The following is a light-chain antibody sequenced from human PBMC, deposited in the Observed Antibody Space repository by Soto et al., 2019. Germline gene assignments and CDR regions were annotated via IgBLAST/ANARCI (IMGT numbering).Light chain of an antibody. CDR1: SSDVGGYNY. Sequence: QSVLTQPASVSGSPGQSITISCTGTSSDVGGYNYVSWYVQHPGKAPKLIIYEVSNRPSGVSNRFSGSKSGNTASLTISGLQAEDEADYYCTSYTSSSPYVFGSGTQLTVL. CDR3: TSYTSSSPYV. J-gene: IGLJ7*01. CDR2: EVS. V-gene: IGLV2-14*01.